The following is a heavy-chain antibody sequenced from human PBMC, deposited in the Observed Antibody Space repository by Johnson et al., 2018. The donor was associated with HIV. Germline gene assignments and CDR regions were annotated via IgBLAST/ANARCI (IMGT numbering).Heavy chain of an antibody. CDR3: ARDFTVFGVVKTGGRAFDI. CDR1: GFAVSSKT. V-gene: IGHV3-53*01. CDR2: IYGGGST. Sequence: VQLVESGGGLIQPGGSLRLSCAASGFAVSSKTMSWVRQAPGKGLEWVSLIYGGGSTFYADSVKGRFTISKDNSKNTLYLQMNSLRAEDTAVYYCARDFTVFGVVKTGGRAFDIWGQGTMVTVSS. J-gene: IGHJ3*02. D-gene: IGHD3-3*01.